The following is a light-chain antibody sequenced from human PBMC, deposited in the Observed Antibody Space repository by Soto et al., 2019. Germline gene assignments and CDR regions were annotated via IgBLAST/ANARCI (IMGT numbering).Light chain of an antibody. V-gene: IGLV2-14*01. CDR1: SSDIASYKF. Sequence: QSALTQPASVSGSPGQSITISCTGTSSDIASYKFVSWFQHHPGKAPKLLIYEVNNRPSGISNRFSGSKSGNTASLTISGLQPEDESNYFCSSATNTDTLVVCGGGTKVTVL. CDR3: SSATNTDTLVV. J-gene: IGLJ2*01. CDR2: EVN.